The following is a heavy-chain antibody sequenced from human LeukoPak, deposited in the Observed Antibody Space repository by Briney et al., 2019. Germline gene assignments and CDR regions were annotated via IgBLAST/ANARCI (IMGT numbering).Heavy chain of an antibody. D-gene: IGHD5-12*01. V-gene: IGHV4-59*01. CDR2: IYYTGST. CDR1: GGSISTYY. CDR3: ARVYGSGYDFRGAFDI. Sequence: PSETLSLTCTVSGGSISTYYWSWIRQPPGKGLEWIGYIYYTGSTNYNPSLKSRVTISVDTSKNQFSLKVSSVTAADTAVYYCARVYGSGYDFRGAFDIWGQGTMVTVSS. J-gene: IGHJ3*02.